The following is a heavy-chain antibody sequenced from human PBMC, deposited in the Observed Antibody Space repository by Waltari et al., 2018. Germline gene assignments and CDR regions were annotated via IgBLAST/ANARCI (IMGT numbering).Heavy chain of an antibody. V-gene: IGHV3-30*18. Sequence: QVQLVESGGGVVQPGRSLRLSCAASGFTFSSYGMHWVRQAPGKGLEWVAVIWYDGSNKYYADSVKGRFTISRDKSKNTLYLQMNSLRAEDTAMYYCAKGATENYYFDYWGQGTLVTVSS. CDR1: GFTFSSYG. CDR3: AKGATENYYFDY. CDR2: IWYDGSNK. J-gene: IGHJ4*02.